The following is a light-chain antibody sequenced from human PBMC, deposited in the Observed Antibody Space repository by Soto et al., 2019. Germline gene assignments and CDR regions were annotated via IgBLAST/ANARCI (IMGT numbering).Light chain of an antibody. CDR2: KAS. V-gene: IGKV1-5*03. CDR1: QSISTW. CDR3: QHYNSYSEA. Sequence: GDRVTIICRASQSISTWLAWYQQEPGKAPKLLIHKASSLQSGVPSRFSGSGSGTDFTLTISSLHPDDFATYYCQHYNSYSEAFGQGTKVDIK. J-gene: IGKJ1*01.